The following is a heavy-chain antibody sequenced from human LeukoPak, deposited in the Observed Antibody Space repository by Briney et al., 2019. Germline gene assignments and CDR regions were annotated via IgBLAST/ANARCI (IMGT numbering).Heavy chain of an antibody. Sequence: GGSLRLSCAASGFTFSSYWMHWVRQVPGKGLEWVSAINWKGDITGYADSVKGRFTISRDNAKNSLYLQMNSLRTEDTAMYYCAKGLNRISFSFDYWGQGTLVTVSS. CDR3: AKGLNRISFSFDY. D-gene: IGHD2-15*01. J-gene: IGHJ4*02. V-gene: IGHV3-9*01. CDR2: INWKGDIT. CDR1: GFTFSSYW.